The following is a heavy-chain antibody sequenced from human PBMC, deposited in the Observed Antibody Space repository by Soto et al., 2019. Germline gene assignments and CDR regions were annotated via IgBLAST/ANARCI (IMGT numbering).Heavy chain of an antibody. CDR3: AHSRAMVRGAPFDY. CDR1: GFSLSTSGVG. V-gene: IGHV2-5*02. Sequence: QITLKESGPTLVKPTQTLTLTCTFSGFSLSTSGVGVGWIRQPPGKALEWLALIYWDDDKRYSPYLKSRLTITKDTSKNQVVRTMTNMDPVYTATYYCAHSRAMVRGAPFDYWGQGTLVTVSS. CDR2: IYWDDDK. J-gene: IGHJ4*02. D-gene: IGHD3-10*01.